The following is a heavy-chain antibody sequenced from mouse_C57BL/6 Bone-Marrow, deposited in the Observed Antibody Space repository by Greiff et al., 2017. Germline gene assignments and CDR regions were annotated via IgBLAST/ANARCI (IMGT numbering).Heavy chain of an antibody. CDR2: ISDGGSYT. V-gene: IGHV5-4*03. CDR1: GFTFSSYA. CDR3: ARLSTVVATDY. J-gene: IGHJ2*01. D-gene: IGHD1-1*01. Sequence: DVKLVESGGGLVKPGGSLKLSCAASGFTFSSYAMSWVRQTPEKRLEWVATISDGGSYTYYPDNVKGRFTISRDNAKNNLYLQMSHLKSEDTAMYYCARLSTVVATDYWGQSTTLTFSS.